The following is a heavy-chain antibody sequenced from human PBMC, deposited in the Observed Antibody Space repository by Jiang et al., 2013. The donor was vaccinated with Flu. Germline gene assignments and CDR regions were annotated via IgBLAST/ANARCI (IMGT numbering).Heavy chain of an antibody. J-gene: IGHJ4*02. CDR3: ATGRATDLTGFGW. V-gene: IGHV1-24*01. CDR1: GYTLTDLF. Sequence: GAEVKKPGASLKVSCKVSGYTLTDLFMHWVRQAPGKGLEWMGSSRLENGDTFYAQKFEGRVTMAEDTSTDTAYMELDSLNSEDTAVYYCATGRATDLTGFGWWGQGTLVTVSS. D-gene: IGHD5-12*01. CDR2: SRLENGDT.